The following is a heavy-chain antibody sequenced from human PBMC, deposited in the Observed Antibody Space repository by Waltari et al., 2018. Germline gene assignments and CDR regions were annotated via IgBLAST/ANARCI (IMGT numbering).Heavy chain of an antibody. CDR3: ATGAAGTTVGFVDP. CDR2: VVPEDGET. Sequence: EVQLVQSGAEVKKPGATVKISCKVSGYTFTDYYMHWVQQAPGKGLEWMGLVVPEDGETIYAEKFQGRVTITADTSTDKAYMELGSLGSEDTAVYYCATGAAGTTVGFVDPWGQGTLVTVSS. V-gene: IGHV1-69-2*01. J-gene: IGHJ5*02. D-gene: IGHD1-7*01. CDR1: GYTFTDYY.